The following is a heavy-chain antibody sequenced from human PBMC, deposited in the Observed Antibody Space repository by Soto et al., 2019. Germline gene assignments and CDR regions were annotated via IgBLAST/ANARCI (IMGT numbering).Heavy chain of an antibody. Sequence: GGSLRLSCAVSGFTFNSYSMNWVRQAPGKGLEWVSYISDSGSRMYYADSVKGRFTISRDSARNSLFLQMNSLRAEDTAVYYCAPQGVGATGYLYWGQGTLVTVSS. CDR2: ISDSGSRM. V-gene: IGHV3-48*01. CDR3: APQGVGATGYLY. CDR1: GFTFNSYS. D-gene: IGHD1-26*01. J-gene: IGHJ4*02.